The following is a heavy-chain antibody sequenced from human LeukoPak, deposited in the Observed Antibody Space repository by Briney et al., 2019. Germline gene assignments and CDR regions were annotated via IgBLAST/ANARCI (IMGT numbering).Heavy chain of an antibody. CDR2: INHSGST. J-gene: IGHJ3*02. V-gene: IGHV4-34*01. D-gene: IGHD3-3*01. CDR1: GGSFSGYY. CDR3: ARALSFLRFLECLLRHDAFDI. Sequence: SETLSLTCAVYGGSFSGYYWSWIRQPPGKGLEWIGEINHSGSTNYNPSLKSRVTISVDTSKNQFSLKLSSVTAADTVVYYCARALSFLRFLECLLRHDAFDIGGQGKMVTVSS.